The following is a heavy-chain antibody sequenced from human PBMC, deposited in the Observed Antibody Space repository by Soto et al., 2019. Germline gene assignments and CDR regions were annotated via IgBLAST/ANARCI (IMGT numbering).Heavy chain of an antibody. V-gene: IGHV4-61*01. CDR1: GGSVSSGSYY. D-gene: IGHD2-21*02. CDR3: ARVTVSSYYGMDV. CDR2: IYYSGST. J-gene: IGHJ6*02. Sequence: SETLSLTCTVSGGSVSSGSYYWSWIRQPPGKGLEWIGYIYYSGSTNYNPSLKSRVTISVDTSKNQFSLKLSSVTAADTAVYYCARVTVSSYYGMDVWGQGTTVTVSS.